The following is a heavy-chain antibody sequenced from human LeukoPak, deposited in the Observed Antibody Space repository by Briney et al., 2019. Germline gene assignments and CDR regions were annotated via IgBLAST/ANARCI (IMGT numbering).Heavy chain of an antibody. CDR2: MNPNSGNT. D-gene: IGHD6-13*01. Sequence: ASVKVSCEASGYTFTSYDINWVRQATGQGLEWMGWMNPNSGNTGYAQKFQGRVTITRNTSISTAYMELSSLRAEDTAVYYCARDYYAAAGPLDYWGQGTLVTVSS. CDR3: ARDYYAAAGPLDY. CDR1: GYTFTSYD. J-gene: IGHJ4*02. V-gene: IGHV1-8*03.